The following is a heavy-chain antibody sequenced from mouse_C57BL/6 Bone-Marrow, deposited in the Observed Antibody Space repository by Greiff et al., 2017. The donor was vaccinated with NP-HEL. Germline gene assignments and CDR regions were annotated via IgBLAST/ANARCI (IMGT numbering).Heavy chain of an antibody. CDR3: ARSKGYYSNYVFDY. CDR1: GYTFTDYY. CDR2: INPNNGGT. Sequence: EVKLQQSGPELVKPGASVKISCKASGYTFTDYYMNWVKQSHGKSLEWIGDINPNNGGTSYNQKFKGKATLTVDKSSSTAYMELRSLTSEDSAVYYCARSKGYYSNYVFDYWGQGTTLTVSS. D-gene: IGHD2-5*01. V-gene: IGHV1-26*01. J-gene: IGHJ2*01.